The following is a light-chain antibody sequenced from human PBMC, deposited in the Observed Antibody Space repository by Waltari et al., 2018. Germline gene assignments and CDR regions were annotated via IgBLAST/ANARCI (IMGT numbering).Light chain of an antibody. V-gene: IGKV3-15*01. CDR3: QQYNNWPPQDA. CDR1: QSVSSN. J-gene: IGKJ2*01. CDR2: GAT. Sequence: EIVMTQSPATLSVSPGERATLSCRASQSVSSNLAWYQQQPGQAPRLLIYGATTRATGISGRFSGSGSGTEFTLSIGSLQSEDFAIYYCQQYNNWPPQDAFGQGTKLEIK.